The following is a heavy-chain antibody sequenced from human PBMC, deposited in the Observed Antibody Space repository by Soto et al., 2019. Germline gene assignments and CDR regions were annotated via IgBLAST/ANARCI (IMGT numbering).Heavy chain of an antibody. V-gene: IGHV4-59*01. J-gene: IGHJ5*02. CDR3: ARTTYYYGSGSYSKHNWFDP. CDR1: GGSISSYY. D-gene: IGHD3-10*01. CDR2: IYYSGST. Sequence: QVQLQESGPGLVKPSETLSLTCTVSGGSISSYYWSWIRQPPGKGLEWIGYIYYSGSTNYNPSLKSRVTISVDTSKNQFSLKLRSVTAADTAVYYCARTTYYYGSGSYSKHNWFDPWGQGTLVTVSS.